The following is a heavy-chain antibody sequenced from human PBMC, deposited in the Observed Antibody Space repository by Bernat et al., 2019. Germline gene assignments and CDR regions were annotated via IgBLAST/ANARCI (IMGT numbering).Heavy chain of an antibody. D-gene: IGHD2-15*01. V-gene: IGHV3-33*01. CDR3: ARDPLGGNCSGGSCYPYDAFDI. Sequence: QVQLVESGGGVVQPGRSLRLSCAASGFTFSSYGMHWVRQAPGKGLEWVAVIWYDGSNKYYADSVKGRFTISRDNSKNTLYLQMNSLRAEDTAVYYCARDPLGGNCSGGSCYPYDAFDIWGQGTMVTVPS. CDR2: IWYDGSNK. CDR1: GFTFSSYG. J-gene: IGHJ3*02.